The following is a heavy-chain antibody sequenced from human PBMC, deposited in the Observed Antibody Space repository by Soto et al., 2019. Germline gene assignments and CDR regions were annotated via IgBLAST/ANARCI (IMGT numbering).Heavy chain of an antibody. CDR3: AHRAKPWIAVANPFDY. CDR2: IYWNDDK. CDR1: GFSLSTSGVG. Sequence: SGPTLVNPTQTLTLTCTFSGFSLSTSGVGVGWIRQPPGKALEWLALIYWNDDKRYSPSLKSRLTITKDTSKNQVVLTMTNMDPVDTATYYCAHRAKPWIAVANPFDYWGQGTLVTVSS. D-gene: IGHD6-19*01. J-gene: IGHJ4*02. V-gene: IGHV2-5*01.